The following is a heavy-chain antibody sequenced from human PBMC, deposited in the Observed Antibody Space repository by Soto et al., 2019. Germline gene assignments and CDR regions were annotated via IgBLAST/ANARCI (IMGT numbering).Heavy chain of an antibody. Sequence: ASVKVSCKASGYTFTSYTIHWVRQAPGQRPEWMGWINAGNGKTKYSPRIQDRVNITRDTSASTVYMELSSLKSEDTAIYYCARVKAPNKYDSTWSYDYWGQGSLVTVS. CDR3: ARVKAPNKYDSTWSYDY. CDR1: GYTFTSYT. D-gene: IGHD6-13*01. V-gene: IGHV1-3*01. CDR2: INAGNGKT. J-gene: IGHJ4*02.